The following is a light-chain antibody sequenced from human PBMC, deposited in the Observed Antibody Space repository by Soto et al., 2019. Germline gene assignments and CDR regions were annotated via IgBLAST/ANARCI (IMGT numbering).Light chain of an antibody. J-gene: IGKJ2*01. CDR1: QSISNY. V-gene: IGKV1-39*01. CDR2: ATS. CDR3: QQSYSTPPYT. Sequence: DIPMTQSPSSLSASVGDRVTITCRASQSISNYLNWYQQKPGQAPKLLIYATSNLQRGVPSRFSGSGSGTDFNLTISSLQPEDFATYYCQQSYSTPPYTFGQGTNLEIK.